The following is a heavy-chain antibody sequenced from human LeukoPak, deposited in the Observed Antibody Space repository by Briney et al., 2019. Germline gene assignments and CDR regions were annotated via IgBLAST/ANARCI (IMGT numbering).Heavy chain of an antibody. Sequence: GASVKVSCKASGYTFTGYHMHWVRQAPGQGLEWMGWINSYSGETNYAQKFQGRVTMARDTSISTAYVELSRLTSDDTAVYYCARGLWTIVAEPFFDYWGQGTLVTVSS. CDR2: INSYSGET. CDR1: GYTFTGYH. J-gene: IGHJ4*02. D-gene: IGHD5-12*01. CDR3: ARGLWTIVAEPFFDY. V-gene: IGHV1-2*02.